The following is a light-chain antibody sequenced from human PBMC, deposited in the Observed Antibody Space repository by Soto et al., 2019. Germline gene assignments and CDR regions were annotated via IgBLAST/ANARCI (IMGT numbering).Light chain of an antibody. CDR3: QSYDSSLSVHAV. CDR2: ANS. Sequence: QTVVTQPPSVSGAPGQRVTISCTGSSSNIGAGYDVHWYQQLPGTAPKLLMYANSNRPSGVPDRFSGSKSGTSASLAITGLQAEDEADYYCQSYDSSLSVHAVFGGGTPLTVL. V-gene: IGLV1-40*01. J-gene: IGLJ7*01. CDR1: SSNIGAGYD.